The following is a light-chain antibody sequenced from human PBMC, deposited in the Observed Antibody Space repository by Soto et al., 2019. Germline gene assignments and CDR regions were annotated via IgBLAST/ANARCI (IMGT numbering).Light chain of an antibody. J-gene: IGKJ5*01. CDR1: QSVSSY. V-gene: IGKV3-11*01. CDR2: DAS. Sequence: EIVLTQSPGTMSWSPGERATLSCRPSQSVSSYLAWYQQEPGQAHRLLIYDASNRATGVPARFSGIGSWTDFTLTISSLEPEDFALYYCQQRNNWPPITFGQGTRVEIK. CDR3: QQRNNWPPIT.